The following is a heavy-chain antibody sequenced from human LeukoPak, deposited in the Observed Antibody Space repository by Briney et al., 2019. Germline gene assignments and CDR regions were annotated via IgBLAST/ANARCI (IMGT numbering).Heavy chain of an antibody. CDR1: GLTFSSYA. CDR2: LSASGGST. V-gene: IGHV3-23*01. CDR3: AKVAGGGAYFDY. D-gene: IGHD3-16*01. Sequence: GGSLRLSCAASGLTFSSYAMSWVRQTAGKGLEWVSTLSASGGSTYYADSVKGRFTISRDNARNTLYLQMNSLRAEDTAVYYCAKVAGGGAYFDYWGQGTLVTVSS. J-gene: IGHJ4*02.